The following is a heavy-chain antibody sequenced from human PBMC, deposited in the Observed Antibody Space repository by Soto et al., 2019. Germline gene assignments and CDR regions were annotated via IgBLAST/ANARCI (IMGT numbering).Heavy chain of an antibody. CDR1: GGSISSGGYS. V-gene: IGHV4-30-2*01. Sequence: SETLSLTCAVSGGSISSGGYSWSWIRQPPGKGLEWIGYIYHSGSTYYNPSLKSRVTISVDRSKNQFSLKLSSVTAADTAVYYCARGPAAGTYYYYYGMDVWGQGTTVTVSS. CDR3: ARGPAAGTYYYYYGMDV. CDR2: IYHSGST. J-gene: IGHJ6*02. D-gene: IGHD6-13*01.